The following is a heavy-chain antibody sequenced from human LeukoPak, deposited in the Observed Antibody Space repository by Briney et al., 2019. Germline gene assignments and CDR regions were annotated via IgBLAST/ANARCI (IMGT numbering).Heavy chain of an antibody. D-gene: IGHD6-19*01. CDR2: TNPNSGNT. CDR1: GYTFTSYD. J-gene: IGHJ4*02. CDR3: ARGLGGSGWPEHSFDY. V-gene: IGHV1-8*01. Sequence: ASVKVSCKASGYTFTSYDINWVRQATGQGLEWMGWTNPNSGNTGYTQKFQGRVTMTRNTSISTAYMELSSLRSEDTAVYYCARGLGGSGWPEHSFDYWGQGTLVSVSS.